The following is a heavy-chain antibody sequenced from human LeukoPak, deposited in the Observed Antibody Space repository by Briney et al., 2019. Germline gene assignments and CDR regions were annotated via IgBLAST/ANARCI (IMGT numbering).Heavy chain of an antibody. V-gene: IGHV1-2*02. D-gene: IGHD5-12*01. CDR3: ARIRGYRSHLSNPFDY. Sequence: GASVKVSCKASGYTFTSYYMHWVRQAPGQGLEWMGWINPNSGGTNYAQKFQGRVTMTRATSISTAYMELSRLRSDDTAVYYCARIRGYRSHLSNPFDYWGQGTLVTASS. CDR2: INPNSGGT. CDR1: GYTFTSYY. J-gene: IGHJ4*02.